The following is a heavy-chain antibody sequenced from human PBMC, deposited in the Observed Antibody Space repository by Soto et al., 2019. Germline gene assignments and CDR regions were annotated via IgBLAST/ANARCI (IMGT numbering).Heavy chain of an antibody. CDR3: ARDQGGYVWGSYRYYYYYGMDV. D-gene: IGHD3-16*02. CDR1: GFTFSSYA. J-gene: IGHJ6*02. V-gene: IGHV3-30-3*01. Sequence: WGSLRLSCAASGFTFSSYAIHCVRQSPFKWLEWVAVISYDGSNKYYADSVKGRFTISSDNSKNTLYLQMNSLRAEDTAVYYCARDQGGYVWGSYRYYYYYGMDVRGQGTTVTVSS. CDR2: ISYDGSNK.